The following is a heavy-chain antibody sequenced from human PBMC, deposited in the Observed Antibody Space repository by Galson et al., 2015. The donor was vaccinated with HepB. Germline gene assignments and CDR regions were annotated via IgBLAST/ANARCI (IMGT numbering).Heavy chain of an antibody. CDR2: IYVADSDT. CDR3: ARSSYEESSGHDNALGM. CDR1: GFTLTNYW. D-gene: IGHD3-22*01. J-gene: IGHJ3*01. V-gene: IGHV5-51*01. Sequence: QSGAEVKKPGESLKISCTGSGFTLTNYWIGWVRQMPGKGLEWMGIIYVADSDTKYSPSFQGQVTISADKSINTAYLQWSSLKASDTAMYYCARSSYEESSGHDNALGMWGQGTMVIVSS.